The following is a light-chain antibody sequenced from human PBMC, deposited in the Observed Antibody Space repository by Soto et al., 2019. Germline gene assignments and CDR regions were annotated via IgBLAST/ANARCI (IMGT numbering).Light chain of an antibody. V-gene: IGKV1-39*01. CDR1: QSISSY. Sequence: DIQMTQSPSSLSASVGDRVTITCRASQSISSYLNWYQQKPGKAPKLLIYAASSLQSWVPPRFSGSGSGTDFTLTISSLQAEDFATYYCPQSYSTPRTVGQGTELEIK. CDR3: PQSYSTPRT. J-gene: IGKJ2*01. CDR2: AAS.